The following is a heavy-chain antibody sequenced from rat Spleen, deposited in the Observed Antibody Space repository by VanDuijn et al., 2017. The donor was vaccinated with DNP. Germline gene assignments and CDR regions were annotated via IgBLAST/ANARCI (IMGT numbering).Heavy chain of an antibody. V-gene: IGHV5S11*01. D-gene: IGHD1-11*01. J-gene: IGHJ3*01. CDR2: TSFNGGNT. CDR1: GFTFSDHH. Sequence: GGLVQPGRSVRLSCTASGFTFSDHHMAWVRQAPTKGLEWVASTSFNGGNTYYRESVKGRFTISRDNAKNTLYLQMDSLRSEETATYYCASLNDGRRDWFVHWGQGTLVTVSS. CDR3: ASLNDGRRDWFVH.